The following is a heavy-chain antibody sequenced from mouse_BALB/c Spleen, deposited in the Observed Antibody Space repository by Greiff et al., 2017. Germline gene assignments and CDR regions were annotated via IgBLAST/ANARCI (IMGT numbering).Heavy chain of an antibody. D-gene: IGHD1-1*01. J-gene: IGHJ1*01. CDR2: ISYSGST. V-gene: IGHV3-2*02. CDR3: ARRFYYGSSYWYFDV. CDR1: GYSITSYYA. Sequence: EVKLEESGPGLVKPSQSLSLTCTVTGYSITSYYAWNWIRQFPGNNLEWMGYISYSGSTSYNPSLKSRISITRDTSKNQFFLQLNSVTTEDTATYYCARRFYYGSSYWYFDVWGAGTTVTVSS.